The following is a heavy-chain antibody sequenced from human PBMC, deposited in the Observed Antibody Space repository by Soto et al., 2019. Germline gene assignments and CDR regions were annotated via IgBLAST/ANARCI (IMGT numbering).Heavy chain of an antibody. CDR3: TTLSYLYYDGMDV. J-gene: IGHJ6*02. Sequence: PGGSLRLSCAASGFTFSIVAMTWVRQAPGKGLEVVSLITGSGGDTDYADSVKGRFSISRDDLKNMLYLQMNSLKPDDTDVYYCTTLSYLYYDGMDVWGQGTTVTVSS. V-gene: IGHV3-23*01. CDR2: ITGSGGDT. D-gene: IGHD2-2*01. CDR1: GFTFSIVA.